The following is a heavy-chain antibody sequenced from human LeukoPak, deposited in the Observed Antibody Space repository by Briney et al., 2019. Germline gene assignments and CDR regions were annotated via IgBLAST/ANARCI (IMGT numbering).Heavy chain of an antibody. D-gene: IGHD3-10*01. CDR2: INHSGST. V-gene: IGHV4-34*01. J-gene: IGHJ6*03. Sequence: SETLSLTCAVCGGSFSGYYWSWIRQPPGKGLEWIGEINHSGSTNYNPSLKSRVTISVDTSKNQFSLKLSSVTAADTAVYYCARLTKNDSGSFRFGKKKRGYMDVWGKGTTVTISS. CDR1: GGSFSGYY. CDR3: ARLTKNDSGSFRFGKKKRGYMDV.